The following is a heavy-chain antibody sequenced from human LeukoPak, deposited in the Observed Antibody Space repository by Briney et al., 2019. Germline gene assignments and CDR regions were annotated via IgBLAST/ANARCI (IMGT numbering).Heavy chain of an antibody. CDR1: GFTFSSYT. Sequence: GGSLRLSCAASGFTFSSYTMNWVRQAPGKGLEWVSSISSSSNYINYADSVKGRFTISRDNAKNSLYLQMNSLRAEDTAVYYCARSFTGWYHDYWGQGTLVTVSS. V-gene: IGHV3-21*03. J-gene: IGHJ4*02. D-gene: IGHD6-19*01. CDR3: ARSFTGWYHDY. CDR2: ISSSSNYI.